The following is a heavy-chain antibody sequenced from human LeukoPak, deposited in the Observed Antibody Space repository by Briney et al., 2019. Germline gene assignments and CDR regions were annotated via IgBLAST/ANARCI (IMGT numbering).Heavy chain of an antibody. D-gene: IGHD2-15*01. V-gene: IGHV3-21*01. CDR3: VRESGGYRPIDF. J-gene: IGHJ4*02. CDR1: GVTFSSYG. CDR2: ISSSGSYI. Sequence: GGSLRLSCAASGVTFSSYGMHWVRQAPGKGLEWVSSISSSGSYIYYRDSVKGRFTISRDNAENSLYLEMNSLRVDDTAIYYCVRESGGYRPIDFWGQGTLVMVSS.